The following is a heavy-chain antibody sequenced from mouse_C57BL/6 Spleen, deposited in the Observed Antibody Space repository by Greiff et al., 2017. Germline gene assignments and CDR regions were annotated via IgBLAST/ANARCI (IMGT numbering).Heavy chain of an antibody. Sequence: EVQLQQSGPELVKPGASVKISCKASGYSFTNYYMNWVQQSHGQSLEWIGLINPNDGTTSYNQKFKGKSTLTVDQSSSTAYMQLNSLTSNNSAIYYGARDNTAVGEAMDYWGQGTSVTVSS. CDR2: INPNDGTT. CDR1: GYSFTNYY. V-gene: IGHV1-39*01. D-gene: IGHD1-2*01. J-gene: IGHJ4*01. CDR3: ARDNTAVGEAMDY.